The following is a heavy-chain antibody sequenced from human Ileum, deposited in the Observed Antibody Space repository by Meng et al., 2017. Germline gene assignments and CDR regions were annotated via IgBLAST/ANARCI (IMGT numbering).Heavy chain of an antibody. J-gene: IGHJ5*01. D-gene: IGHD2-15*01. CDR1: GGSFSGYY. V-gene: IGHV4-34*01. CDR3: ARGIPGYCSGGSCYCWFDS. Sequence: GSLRLSCAVYGGSFSGYYWSWIRQPPGKGLEWIGEINHSGSTNYNPSLKSRVTISVDTSKNQFSLKLSSVTAADTAVYYCARGIPGYCSGGSCYCWFDSWGQGTLVTVSS. CDR2: INHSGST.